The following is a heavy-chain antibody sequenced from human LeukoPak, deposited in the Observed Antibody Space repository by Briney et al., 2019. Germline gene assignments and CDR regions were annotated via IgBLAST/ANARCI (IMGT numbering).Heavy chain of an antibody. CDR2: INHSGST. CDR3: ARGCWGKAARRWYYFDY. CDR1: GGSISGYY. D-gene: IGHD6-6*01. J-gene: IGHJ4*02. V-gene: IGHV4-34*01. Sequence: SETLSLTCAVYGGSISGYYWSWIRQPPGKGLEWIGEINHSGSTNYNPSLKSRVTISVDTSKNQFSLKLSSVTAADTAVYYCARGCWGKAARRWYYFDYWGQGTLVTVSS.